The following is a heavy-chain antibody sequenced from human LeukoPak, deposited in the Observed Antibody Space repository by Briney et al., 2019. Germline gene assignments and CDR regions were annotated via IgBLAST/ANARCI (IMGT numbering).Heavy chain of an antibody. CDR2: ISGSGGTT. CDR1: GFIFDNFA. J-gene: IGHJ5*02. V-gene: IGHV3-23*01. CDR3: AKGAYGDYPNWFGP. Sequence: GGSLRLSCAASGFIFDNFAMAWARQAPGKGLEWVSSISGSGGTTYYADSVKGRFIVSRDNSKKTLYLHMIALKAGDTAVYYCAKGAYGDYPNWFGPWGQGTLVTVSS. D-gene: IGHD4-17*01.